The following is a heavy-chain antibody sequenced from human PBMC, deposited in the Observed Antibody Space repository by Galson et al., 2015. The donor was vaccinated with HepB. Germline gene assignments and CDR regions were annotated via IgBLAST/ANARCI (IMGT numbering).Heavy chain of an antibody. Sequence: SVKVSCKASGYTSTSYYMHWVRQAPGQGLEWMGIINPSGGSTSYAQKFQGRVTMTRETSTSTVYMELSSLRSEDTAVYYCARSEPTIAVAGTFFDYWGQGTLVTVSS. D-gene: IGHD6-19*01. CDR1: GYTSTSYY. V-gene: IGHV1-46*01. CDR2: INPSGGST. J-gene: IGHJ4*02. CDR3: ARSEPTIAVAGTFFDY.